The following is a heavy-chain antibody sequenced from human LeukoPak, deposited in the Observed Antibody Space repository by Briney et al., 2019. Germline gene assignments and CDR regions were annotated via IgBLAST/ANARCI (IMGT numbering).Heavy chain of an antibody. CDR2: IYYSGST. V-gene: IGHV4-31*03. CDR3: ARDSSGYSSLDY. D-gene: IGHD3-22*01. J-gene: IGHJ4*02. Sequence: SETLSLTCTVSGGSISSGGYYWSWILQHPGKGLEWIGYIYYSGSTYYNPSLKSRVTISVDTSKNQFSLKLSSVTAADTAVYYCARDSSGYSSLDYWGQGTLVTVSS. CDR1: GGSISSGGYY.